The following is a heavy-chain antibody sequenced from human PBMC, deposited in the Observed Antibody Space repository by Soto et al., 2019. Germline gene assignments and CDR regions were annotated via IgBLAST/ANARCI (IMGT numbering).Heavy chain of an antibody. CDR3: ARHGRFDHFDS. V-gene: IGHV4-59*08. CDR2: IYYRGST. D-gene: IGHD1-26*01. J-gene: IGHJ4*02. CDR1: GASISSFY. Sequence: QVQLQESGPGLVKPSETLSLSCTVSGASISSFYWSWIRQPPGKGLEWIGNIYYRGSTNYNPSLRSRVTMSIDTSKNQFSLKLNSVTAADTAVYYCARHGRFDHFDSWGQGTLVTVSS.